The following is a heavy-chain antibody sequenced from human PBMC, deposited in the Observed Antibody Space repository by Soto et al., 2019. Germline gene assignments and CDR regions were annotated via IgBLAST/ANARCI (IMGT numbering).Heavy chain of an antibody. CDR1: GGSISSSSYY. Sequence: PSETLSLTCTVSGGSISSSSYYWGWIRQPPGKGLEWIGSIYYSGSTYYNPSLKSRVTISVDTSKNQFSLKLSSVTAADTAVYYCARGVDTAMVSGYYYGMDVWGQGTTVTVSS. CDR3: ARGVDTAMVSGYYYGMDV. V-gene: IGHV4-39*01. D-gene: IGHD5-18*01. J-gene: IGHJ6*02. CDR2: IYYSGST.